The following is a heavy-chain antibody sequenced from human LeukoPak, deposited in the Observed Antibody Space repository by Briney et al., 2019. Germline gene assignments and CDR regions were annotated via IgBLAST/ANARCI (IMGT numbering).Heavy chain of an antibody. J-gene: IGHJ6*02. CDR1: GFTFSSYG. CDR2: IKQDGSEK. Sequence: PGGSLRLSCAASGFTFSSYGMHWVRQSPGKGLEWVAYIKQDGSEKYYVDSVKGRFTVSRDNARNSLYLQMNSLRAEDTAVYYCARDYYDKSGYYGMDVWGQGTTVTVSS. D-gene: IGHD3-22*01. V-gene: IGHV3-7*01. CDR3: ARDYYDKSGYYGMDV.